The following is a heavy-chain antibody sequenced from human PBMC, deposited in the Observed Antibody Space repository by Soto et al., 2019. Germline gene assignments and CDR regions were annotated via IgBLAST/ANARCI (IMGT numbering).Heavy chain of an antibody. Sequence: SYAASGLTFSDAWMSLVRQAPGKGLDWGGSVKSKSDGGTTEYAAPVRGRFTISRDDSKNTLYLQMNSLKTDDTAVYYCNTDLWRIAVVVGSTGYFNPWGQGTQVTVYS. CDR3: NTDLWRIAVVVGSTGYFNP. CDR1: GLTFSDAW. V-gene: IGHV3-15*01. J-gene: IGHJ5*02. D-gene: IGHD2-15*01. CDR2: VKSKSDGGTT.